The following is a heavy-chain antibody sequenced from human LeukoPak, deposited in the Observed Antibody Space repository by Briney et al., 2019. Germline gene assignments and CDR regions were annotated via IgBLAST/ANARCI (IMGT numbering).Heavy chain of an antibody. CDR2: FDPEDGET. V-gene: IGHV1-24*01. Sequence: GSSVKVSCKASGGTFSSYGISWVRQAPGKGLEWMGGFDPEDGETIYAQKFQGRVTMTEDTSTDTAYMELSSLRSEDTAVYYCATFYGSSWGQGTLVTVSS. CDR3: ATFYGSS. CDR1: GGTFSSYG. D-gene: IGHD6-13*01. J-gene: IGHJ5*02.